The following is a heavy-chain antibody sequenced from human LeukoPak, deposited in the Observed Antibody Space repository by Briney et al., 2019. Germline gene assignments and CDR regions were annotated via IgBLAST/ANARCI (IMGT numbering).Heavy chain of an antibody. CDR3: ARSYSSGWSFCVY. CDR1: GFTFSSYG. V-gene: IGHV3-33*01. CDR2: IWYDGSNQ. J-gene: IGHJ4*02. Sequence: PGGSLRLSCVASGFTFSSYGMHWVRQALGKGLEWVAVIWYDGSNQYYADSVKGRFTISRDNSRNTLYLQMNSLRAEDTAVYYCARSYSSGWSFCVYWGQGTLVTVSS. D-gene: IGHD6-19*01.